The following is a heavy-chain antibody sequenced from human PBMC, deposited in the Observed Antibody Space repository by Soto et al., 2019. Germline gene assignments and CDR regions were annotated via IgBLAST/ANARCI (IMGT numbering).Heavy chain of an antibody. J-gene: IGHJ5*02. CDR2: INVSDGST. Sequence: ASVKVSCKASGYPFTSYYLHWVRQAPGQGPEWMGRINVSDGSTRCAQNFQGRVTMTRDTSRSTVYMELSSLRSDDTAIYYCARSSGGNFGIIIEGSNWFDPWGQGTLVTVSS. V-gene: IGHV1-46*01. D-gene: IGHD3-3*01. CDR1: GYPFTSYY. CDR3: ARSSGGNFGIIIEGSNWFDP.